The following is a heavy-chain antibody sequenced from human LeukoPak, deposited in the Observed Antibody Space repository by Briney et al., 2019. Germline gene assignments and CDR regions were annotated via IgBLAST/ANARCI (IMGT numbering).Heavy chain of an antibody. J-gene: IGHJ6*02. D-gene: IGHD2-2*01. CDR1: GFTFSSYA. CDR3: VKVRVIVVVPAAIRSYGMDV. Sequence: GGSLRLSCAASGFTFSSYAMSWVRQAPGKGLEWVSAISGSGGSTYYADSVKGRFTISRDNSKNTLYLQMNSLRAEDTAVYYCVKVRVIVVVPAAIRSYGMDVWGQGTTVTVSS. CDR2: ISGSGGST. V-gene: IGHV3-23*01.